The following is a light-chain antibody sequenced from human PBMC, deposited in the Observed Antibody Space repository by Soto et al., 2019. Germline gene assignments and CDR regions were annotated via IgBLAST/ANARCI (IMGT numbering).Light chain of an antibody. J-gene: IGKJ5*01. CDR3: QQYNSYSIT. CDR2: DGT. Sequence: DIPMTPSPSPLSASVVDRVTITFRASQGISNYLAWYQQKPGKAPKLLIYDGTKLETGVPSRFSGSGSGTEFTLTISSLQPDDFATYYCQQYNSYSITFGQGTRLEIK. V-gene: IGKV1-5*01. CDR1: QGISNY.